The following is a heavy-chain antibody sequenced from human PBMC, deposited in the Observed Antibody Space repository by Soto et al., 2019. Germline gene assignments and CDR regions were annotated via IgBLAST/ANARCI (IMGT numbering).Heavy chain of an antibody. CDR3: ARDFWSGYSPLGYYYGMDV. CDR1: GFTFSSYG. Sequence: SLRLSGAASGFTFSSYGMHWVRQAAGKGLEWVAVIWYDGSNKYYADSVKGRFTISRDNSKNTLYLQMKSLRAEDTAVYYCARDFWSGYSPLGYYYGMDVWGQGTTVTVSS. J-gene: IGHJ6*02. V-gene: IGHV3-33*01. D-gene: IGHD3-3*01. CDR2: IWYDGSNK.